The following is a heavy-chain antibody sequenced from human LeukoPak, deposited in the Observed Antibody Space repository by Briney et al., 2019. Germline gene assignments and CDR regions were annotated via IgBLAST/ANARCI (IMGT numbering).Heavy chain of an antibody. CDR1: GFTFSSYG. CDR3: AKDYGRFNTMVRGVIITADYYYGMDG. CDR2: ISYDGSNK. Sequence: GGSLRLSCAASGFTFSSYGTHWVRHAPGKGLGWVAVISYDGSNKYYADSVKGRFTISRDNSKNTLYLQMNSMRAEDTAVYYCAKDYGRFNTMVRGVIITADYYYGMDGWGKGTTVTVSS. J-gene: IGHJ6*04. V-gene: IGHV3-30*18. D-gene: IGHD3-10*01.